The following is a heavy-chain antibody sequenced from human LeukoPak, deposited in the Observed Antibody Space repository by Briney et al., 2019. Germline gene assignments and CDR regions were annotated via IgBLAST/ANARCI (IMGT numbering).Heavy chain of an antibody. J-gene: IGHJ4*02. Sequence: PGGSLRLSCVTPGFTFSTFWMNWVRQAPGKGLEWVANINPDGSRERSVDSVKGRITISRDNAKNALYLQMSSLRAEDTAVYYCAPWSDAAWYGGNYWGQGTLVTVSS. V-gene: IGHV3-7*03. D-gene: IGHD3-10*01. CDR1: GFTFSTFW. CDR2: INPDGSRE. CDR3: APWSDAAWYGGNY.